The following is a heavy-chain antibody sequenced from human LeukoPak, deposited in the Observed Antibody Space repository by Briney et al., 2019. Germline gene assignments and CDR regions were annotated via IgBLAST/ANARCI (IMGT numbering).Heavy chain of an antibody. Sequence: ASVKVSCKASGYTFTSYYMHWVRQAPGQGLEWMGIINPSGGSTSYAQKFQGRVTMTRDMSTSTVYMELSSLRSEDTAVYYCAREKAGSGWSFDAFDIWGQGTMVTVSS. J-gene: IGHJ3*02. V-gene: IGHV1-46*01. CDR1: GYTFTSYY. CDR3: AREKAGSGWSFDAFDI. CDR2: INPSGGST. D-gene: IGHD6-19*01.